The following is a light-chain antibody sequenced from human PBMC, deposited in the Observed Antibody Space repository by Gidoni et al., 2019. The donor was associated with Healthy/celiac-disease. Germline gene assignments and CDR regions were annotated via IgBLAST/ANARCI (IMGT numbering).Light chain of an antibody. Sequence: DIQMTQSPSTLSASVGDRVTITCRASPSISSWLAWSQQKPGKAPKRLIYKASSLESGVTSRFSGSGSGTEFTLTIISLQPDEFATYYCQQYNSYRTFGQGTKVEIK. V-gene: IGKV1-5*03. J-gene: IGKJ1*01. CDR3: QQYNSYRT. CDR2: KAS. CDR1: PSISSW.